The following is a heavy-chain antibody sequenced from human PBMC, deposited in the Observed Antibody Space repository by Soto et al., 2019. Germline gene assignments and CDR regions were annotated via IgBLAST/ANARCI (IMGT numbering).Heavy chain of an antibody. CDR3: ARVRSNYTGVLDY. V-gene: IGHV3-30-3*01. J-gene: IGHJ4*02. CDR1: GFTFSSYA. D-gene: IGHD4-4*01. CDR2: ISYDGSNK. Sequence: SGGSLRLSCAASGFTFSSYAMHWVRQAPGKGLEWVAVISYDGSNKYYADSVKGRFTISRDNSKNTLYLQMNSLRAEDTAVYYCARVRSNYTGVLDYWGQGTLVTVSS.